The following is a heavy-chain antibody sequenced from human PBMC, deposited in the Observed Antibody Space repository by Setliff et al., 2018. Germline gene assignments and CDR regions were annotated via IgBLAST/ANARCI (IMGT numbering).Heavy chain of an antibody. J-gene: IGHJ6*03. CDR1: GDSISSRPFY. D-gene: IGHD3-3*01. CDR2: IYTSWST. V-gene: IGHV4-61*09. Sequence: SETLSLTCTVSGDSISSRPFYWGWFRQPAGKELEWIGQIYTSWSTIYNPSLKSRVTILLDTSKNQFSLKLSSVTAADTAVYYCARMSGFQYIDVWDKGTTVTVSS. CDR3: ARMSGFQYIDV.